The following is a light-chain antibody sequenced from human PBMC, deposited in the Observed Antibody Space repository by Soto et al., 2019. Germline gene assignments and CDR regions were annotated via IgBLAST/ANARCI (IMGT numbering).Light chain of an antibody. J-gene: IGKJ1*01. Sequence: DIQMTQSPFTLSASVGDRVTITCRASQSIRSWLAWYQQKPGEAPKLLIYDASSLESGVPSRFSGSGSGTEFTLTISSLQPDDFATYYCQQYNSYSPPWTFGQGTKVDIK. CDR3: QQYNSYSPPWT. CDR2: DAS. CDR1: QSIRSW. V-gene: IGKV1-5*01.